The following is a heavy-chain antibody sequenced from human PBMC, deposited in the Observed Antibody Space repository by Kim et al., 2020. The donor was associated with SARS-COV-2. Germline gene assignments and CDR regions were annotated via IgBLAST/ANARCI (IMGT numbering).Heavy chain of an antibody. V-gene: IGHV4-39*01. D-gene: IGHD6-19*01. Sequence: SETLSLTCTVSGGSINNNNYFWGWIRQTRGKGLEWIGTIYYNGNTYYNPFLKSRATISVDTSNNQFFLSLSSVTAADTVVYYWARSFIRGLGDYGGQGTL. CDR2: IYYNGNT. J-gene: IGHJ4*02. CDR1: GGSINNNNYF. CDR3: ARSFIRGLGDY.